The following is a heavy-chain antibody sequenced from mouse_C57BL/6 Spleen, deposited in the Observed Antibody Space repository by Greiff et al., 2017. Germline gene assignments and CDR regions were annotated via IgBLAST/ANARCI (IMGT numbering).Heavy chain of an antibody. Sequence: EVQLVESGGGLVKPGGSLELSCAASGFTFSDYGMHWVRQAPEKGLEWVAYISSGSSTIYYADTVKGRFTISRDNAKNTLFLQMTSLRSEDTAMYYCARGPSYRWYFDVWGTGTTVTVSS. J-gene: IGHJ1*03. CDR1: GFTFSDYG. V-gene: IGHV5-17*01. D-gene: IGHD1-1*01. CDR2: ISSGSSTI. CDR3: ARGPSYRWYFDV.